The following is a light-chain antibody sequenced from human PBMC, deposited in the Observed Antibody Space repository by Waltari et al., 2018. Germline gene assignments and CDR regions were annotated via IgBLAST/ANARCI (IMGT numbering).Light chain of an antibody. V-gene: IGLV3-1*01. CDR1: KLEGKY. J-gene: IGLJ2*01. CDR2: QDS. CDR3: QAWDSSTDVV. Sequence: YELTQPPSAPVSPGQTASIPCSGDKLEGKYASWYQQKAGQSPVLGIHQDSRRPSGIPERFSGSSSGNTATLTISGTQPMDEADYYCQAWDSSTDVVFGGGTRLTVL.